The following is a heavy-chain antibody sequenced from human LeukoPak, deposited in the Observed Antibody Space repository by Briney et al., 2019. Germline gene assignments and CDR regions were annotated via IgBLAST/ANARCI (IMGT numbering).Heavy chain of an antibody. CDR1: GGSFSGYY. D-gene: IGHD3-22*01. J-gene: IGHJ4*02. CDR3: ARRPGRGGYYPRPFDY. CDR2: INHSGST. V-gene: IGHV4-34*01. Sequence: SETLSLTCAVYGGSFSGYYWSWIRQPPGKGLEWIGEINHSGSTNYNPSLKSRVTISVDTSKNQFSLKLSSVTAADTAVYYCARRPGRGGYYPRPFDYWGQGTLVTVSS.